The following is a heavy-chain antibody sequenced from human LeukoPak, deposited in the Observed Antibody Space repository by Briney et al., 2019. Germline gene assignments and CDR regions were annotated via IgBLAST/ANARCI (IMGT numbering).Heavy chain of an antibody. CDR3: ARRSTYYDILTGYPYGFDY. J-gene: IGHJ4*02. D-gene: IGHD3-9*01. Sequence: GASVKVSCKASGYTFTSYDINWVRQATGQGLEWMGWMNPNSGNTGYAQKFQGRVTMTRNTSISTAYMELSSLRSEDTAVYYCARRSTYYDILTGYPYGFDYWGQGTLVTVSS. CDR2: MNPNSGNT. CDR1: GYTFTSYD. V-gene: IGHV1-8*01.